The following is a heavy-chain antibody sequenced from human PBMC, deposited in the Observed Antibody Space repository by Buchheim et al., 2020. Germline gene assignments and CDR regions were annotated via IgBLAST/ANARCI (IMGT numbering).Heavy chain of an antibody. CDR1: GFTFSSYA. CDR3: AKATIFGVVNYGMDV. J-gene: IGHJ6*02. CDR2: ISGSGGST. Sequence: EVQLLESGGGLVQTGGSLRLSCAASGFTFSSYAMSWVRQAPGKGLEWVSGISGSGGSTYYADSAKGRFTISTANSKNTPYLQMNSLRAEDTAVYYCAKATIFGVVNYGMDVWGQGTT. D-gene: IGHD3-3*01. V-gene: IGHV3-23*01.